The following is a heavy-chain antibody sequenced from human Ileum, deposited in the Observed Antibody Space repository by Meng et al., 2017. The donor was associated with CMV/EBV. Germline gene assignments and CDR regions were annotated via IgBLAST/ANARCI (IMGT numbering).Heavy chain of an antibody. J-gene: IGHJ6*02. D-gene: IGHD2-15*01. CDR3: ARDWGAHIVVVATHYYYGMDV. CDR2: IDYSGIP. CDR1: GGSINGSSYY. Sequence: GSLRLSCTVSGGSINGSSYYWGWIRQAPGKGLEWIGNIDYSGIPFYNPSLESRVITSVDSTNNQFSLTVTSVTAADTAVYYCARDWGAHIVVVATHYYYGMDVWGQGTTVTVSS. V-gene: IGHV4-39*07.